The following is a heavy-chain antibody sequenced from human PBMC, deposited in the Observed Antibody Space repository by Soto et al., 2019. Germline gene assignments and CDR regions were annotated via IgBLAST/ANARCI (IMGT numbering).Heavy chain of an antibody. CDR3: ARATIFHRVDY. CDR1: GGSISSGDYY. J-gene: IGHJ4*02. D-gene: IGHD3-9*01. CDR2: IYHSGTT. V-gene: IGHV4-30-4*08. Sequence: QVQLQESGPGLVKPSQTLSLTCTVSGGSISSGDYYWSWIRQPPGKGLEWIGYIYHSGTTYYNPSLKSRVNISVDTSKNQFSLKLSSVTAADTAVYYCARATIFHRVDYWGQGTLVTVSS.